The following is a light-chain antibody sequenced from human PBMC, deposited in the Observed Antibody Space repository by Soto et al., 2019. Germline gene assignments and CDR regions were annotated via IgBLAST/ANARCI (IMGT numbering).Light chain of an antibody. CDR1: ESVDTH. CDR2: GAS. Sequence: EVVMTQSPDTLSVSTGDRPTLSCRARESVDTHVAWYQQKPGQAPRLLVYGASTRATGIPARFTGFGSGTDFTLTISGLQSDDFAVYYCQQYCNWPPYTFGQGTKLQIK. V-gene: IGKV3-15*01. J-gene: IGKJ2*01. CDR3: QQYCNWPPYT.